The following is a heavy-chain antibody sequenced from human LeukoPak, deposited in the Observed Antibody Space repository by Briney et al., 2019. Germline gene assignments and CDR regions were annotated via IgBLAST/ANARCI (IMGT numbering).Heavy chain of an antibody. Sequence: SETLSLTCTVSGGSISSYYWSWIRQPPGKGLEWIGYIYYSGSTNYNPSLKSRVTISVDTSKNQFSLRLSSVTAADTAVYYCARNAYSSSWYAAHFDYWGQGTLVTVSS. J-gene: IGHJ4*02. CDR3: ARNAYSSSWYAAHFDY. CDR1: GGSISSYY. D-gene: IGHD6-13*01. V-gene: IGHV4-59*01. CDR2: IYYSGST.